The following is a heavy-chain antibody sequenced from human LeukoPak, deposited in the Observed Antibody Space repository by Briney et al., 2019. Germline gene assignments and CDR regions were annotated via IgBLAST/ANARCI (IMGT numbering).Heavy chain of an antibody. CDR3: ARDRGGSYSAIDY. V-gene: IGHV3-30*03. J-gene: IGHJ4*02. Sequence: GGSLRLSCAASGCSFISYGMHWVRQAPGKGLEWVGVISDDGRRKDYAASLKGRFTISRDNSKDTLYLQMNSLRAEDTAVYYCARDRGGSYSAIDYWGQGTLVTVSS. D-gene: IGHD1-26*01. CDR2: ISDDGRRK. CDR1: GCSFISYG.